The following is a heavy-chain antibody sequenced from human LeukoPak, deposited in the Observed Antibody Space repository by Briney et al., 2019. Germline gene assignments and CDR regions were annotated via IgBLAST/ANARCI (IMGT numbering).Heavy chain of an antibody. Sequence: GGSLRLSCAVSGFTVSTNYMTWVRQAPGKGLEWVSVIYSGGSTYYADSVKGRFTISRDNSKNTLYLQMNSLRPEDTAVYYCARGVSVGAHFDYWGQGTLVTVSS. D-gene: IGHD1-26*01. CDR2: IYSGGST. CDR1: GFTVSTNY. V-gene: IGHV3-66*02. J-gene: IGHJ4*02. CDR3: ARGVSVGAHFDY.